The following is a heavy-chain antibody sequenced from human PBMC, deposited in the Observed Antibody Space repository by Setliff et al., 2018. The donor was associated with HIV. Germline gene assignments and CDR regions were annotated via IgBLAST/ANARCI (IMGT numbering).Heavy chain of an antibody. Sequence: PGESLKISCRGSGYRIYRYWIAWVRQMPGKGLEWMGIIFPGDSDTRYSPSFYGQVNISADKSISTAYLQWSSLKASDTAMYYCARQGAVTGHSFDSWGQGALVTVSS. V-gene: IGHV5-51*01. D-gene: IGHD6-19*01. CDR3: ARQGAVTGHSFDS. J-gene: IGHJ4*02. CDR2: IFPGDSDT. CDR1: GYRIYRYW.